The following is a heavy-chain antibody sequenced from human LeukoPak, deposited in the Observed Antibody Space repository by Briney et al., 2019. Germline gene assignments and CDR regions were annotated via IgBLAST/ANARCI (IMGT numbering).Heavy chain of an antibody. D-gene: IGHD3-22*01. V-gene: IGHV4-30-4*01. CDR1: GGSISSGDYY. Sequence: SETLSLTCTVSGGSISSGDYYWSWIRQPPGKGLEWIGYIYYSGSTYYNPSLKSRVTISVDTSKNQFSLKLSSVTAADTAVYYCARDDRVDAFDIWGQGTMVTVSS. J-gene: IGHJ3*02. CDR3: ARDDRVDAFDI. CDR2: IYYSGST.